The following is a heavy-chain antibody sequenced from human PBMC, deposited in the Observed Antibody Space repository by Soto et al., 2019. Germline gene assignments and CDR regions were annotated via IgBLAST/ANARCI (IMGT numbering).Heavy chain of an antibody. D-gene: IGHD3-10*01. CDR2: ISGSGGST. Sequence: EVQLLESGGGLVQPGGSLRLSCAASGFTFSSYAMSWVRQAPGKGLEWVSAISGSGGSTYYADSVKGRFTISRDNSKNTLYLQMNSLRAQVTAVNYPASLLLLWFGELAHIDYWGQGTLVTVSS. J-gene: IGHJ4*02. V-gene: IGHV3-23*01. CDR3: ASLLLLWFGELAHIDY. CDR1: GFTFSSYA.